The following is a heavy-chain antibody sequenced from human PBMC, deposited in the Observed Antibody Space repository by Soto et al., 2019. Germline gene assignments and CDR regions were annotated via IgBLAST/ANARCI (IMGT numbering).Heavy chain of an antibody. D-gene: IGHD6-6*01. CDR3: ARDLRIAARAVYYMDV. J-gene: IGHJ6*03. CDR2: IWYDGSNK. CDR1: GFTFSSYG. Sequence: QVQLVESGGGVVQPGRSLRLSCAASGFTFSSYGMHWVRQAPGKGLEWVAVIWYDGSNKYYADSVKGRFTISRDNSKNTLSLQMNSLRAEDTAVYYCARDLRIAARAVYYMDVWGKGTTVTVSS. V-gene: IGHV3-33*01.